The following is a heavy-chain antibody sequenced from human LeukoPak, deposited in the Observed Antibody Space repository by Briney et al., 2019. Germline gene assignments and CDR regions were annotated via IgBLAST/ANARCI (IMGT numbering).Heavy chain of an antibody. J-gene: IGHJ6*03. Sequence: ASVKVSCKVSGYTLTEFSIHWVRQAPGKGREWGGGFDPADGEKLYAQKFQDRVTMTEDTSTDTIYMDLSSLRSEDTAIYYCATARGVIRYYMDVWGKGTTVTVSS. CDR1: GYTLTEFS. D-gene: IGHD3-10*01. CDR3: ATARGVIRYYMDV. CDR2: FDPADGEK. V-gene: IGHV1-24*01.